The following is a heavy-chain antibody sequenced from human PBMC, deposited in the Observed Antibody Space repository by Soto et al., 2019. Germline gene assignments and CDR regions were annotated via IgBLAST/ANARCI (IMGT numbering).Heavy chain of an antibody. CDR2: INPNSGGT. CDR3: ARGSMVRGVITQYYYYGMDV. J-gene: IGHJ6*02. Sequence: ASVTVSCKASGYTFPGYYMHWVRQAPGQGLEWMGWINPNSGGTNYAQKFQGWVTMTRDTSISTAYMELSRLRSDDTAVYYCARGSMVRGVITQYYYYGMDVWGQGTTVTVSS. D-gene: IGHD3-10*01. CDR1: GYTFPGYY. V-gene: IGHV1-2*04.